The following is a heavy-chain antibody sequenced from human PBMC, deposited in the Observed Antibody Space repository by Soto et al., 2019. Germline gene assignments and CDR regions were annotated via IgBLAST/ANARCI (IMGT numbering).Heavy chain of an antibody. CDR2: ISHSGDT. Sequence: GSLRLSCAASGFSFSTYNMNWVRQAPGKELEWIGTISHSGDTYYNPSLKSRVTISIDTAKNHWSLILSSVTAADTATYYCTRIYCTTTSCFINGMDVWGQGTTVTVSS. V-gene: IGHV4-38-2*01. D-gene: IGHD2-2*01. CDR3: TRIYCTTTSCFINGMDV. CDR1: GFSFSTYN. J-gene: IGHJ6*02.